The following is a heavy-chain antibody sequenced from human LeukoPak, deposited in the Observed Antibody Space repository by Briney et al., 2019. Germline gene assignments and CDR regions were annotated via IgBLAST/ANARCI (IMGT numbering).Heavy chain of an antibody. Sequence: PGGSLRLSCAASGFTFTTYWMYWVRQAPGKGLVWVSRIKSDGTSTSYADSVKGRFTISRDNAKYTLYLQMNSLRAEDTAVYYCARGHGDFPVNYYFDLWGRGTLVTVSS. CDR2: IKSDGTST. V-gene: IGHV3-74*01. CDR3: ARGHGDFPVNYYFDL. D-gene: IGHD4-17*01. J-gene: IGHJ2*01. CDR1: GFTFTTYW.